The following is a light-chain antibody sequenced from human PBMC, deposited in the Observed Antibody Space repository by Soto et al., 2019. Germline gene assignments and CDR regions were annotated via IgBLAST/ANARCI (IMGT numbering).Light chain of an antibody. CDR1: QSISRY. CDR3: QQYNHYPLT. Sequence: DLQMTQSPSTLSASVGDRVTITCRASQSISRYLAWYQQKPGKGPKLLIYQASSLESGVPSRFSGSGSGTEFTLTISSLQPDDFATYYCQQYNHYPLTFGGGTKVEI. CDR2: QAS. V-gene: IGKV1-5*03. J-gene: IGKJ4*01.